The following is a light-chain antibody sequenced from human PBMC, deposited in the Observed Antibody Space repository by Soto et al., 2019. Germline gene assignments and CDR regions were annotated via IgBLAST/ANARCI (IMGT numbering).Light chain of an antibody. J-gene: IGKJ5*01. CDR1: QSVSSY. CDR2: DAS. CDR3: QQYKSWPPIT. V-gene: IGKV3-11*01. Sequence: EIVLTQSPATLSLSPGERATLSCRASQSVSSYLAWYQQKPGQAPRLLIYDASNRATGIPARFSGSGSGTEFTLTISSLQSEDSAIYYCQQYKSWPPITFGQGTRLEIK.